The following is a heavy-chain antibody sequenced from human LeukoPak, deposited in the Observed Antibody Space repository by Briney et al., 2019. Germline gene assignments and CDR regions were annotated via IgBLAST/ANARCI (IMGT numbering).Heavy chain of an antibody. V-gene: IGHV3-23*01. CDR1: GFTFSNYA. J-gene: IGHJ5*02. D-gene: IGHD6-25*01. CDR2: IRGSGGTP. Sequence: GGSLRLSCAASGFTFSNYAMAWVRQAPGKGLEWVSGIRGSGGTPYYADSVKGRFTISRDNSKNTLYLQMNSLRDEDTAVYYCAKDLSPAAAWGQGTLVTVSS. CDR3: AKDLSPAAA.